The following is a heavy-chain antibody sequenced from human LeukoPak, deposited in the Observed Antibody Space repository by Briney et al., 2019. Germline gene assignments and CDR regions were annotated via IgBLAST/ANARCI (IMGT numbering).Heavy chain of an antibody. V-gene: IGHV3-21*01. CDR1: GFTFNNYG. J-gene: IGHJ4*02. D-gene: IGHD1-26*01. CDR3: ARRGYHDYSGFDY. Sequence: GGSLRLSCAASGFTFNNYGMHWVRQAPGKGLEWVSSISGSSSDIYYADSVKGRFTISRDNSKNSLYLQMKSLRAEDTALYYCARRGYHDYSGFDYWGQGTLVTVSS. CDR2: ISGSSSDI.